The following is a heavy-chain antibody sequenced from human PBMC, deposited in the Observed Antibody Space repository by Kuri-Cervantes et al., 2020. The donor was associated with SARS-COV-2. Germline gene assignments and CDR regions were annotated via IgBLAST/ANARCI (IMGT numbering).Heavy chain of an antibody. V-gene: IGHV3-11*04. CDR2: ITSSGSII. CDR3: ARAGWYYDSSGYLIDY. J-gene: IGHJ4*02. CDR1: GFSFSDYY. D-gene: IGHD3-22*01. Sequence: LSLTCAASGFSFSDYYMSWIRQAPGKGLEWVSYITSSGSIIYYADSVKGRFTISRDNAKNSLYLQMNSLRAEDTAVYYCARAGWYYDSSGYLIDYWGQGTLVTVSS.